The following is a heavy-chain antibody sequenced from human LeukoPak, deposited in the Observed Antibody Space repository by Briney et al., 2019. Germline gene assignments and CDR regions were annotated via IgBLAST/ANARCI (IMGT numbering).Heavy chain of an antibody. Sequence: GGSLILACAASGFTFSSYAMSWVRQAPGKGLEWVSAISGSGGSTYYADSVKGRFTISRDNSKNTLYLQMNSLRAEDTAVYYCAKDRGVGWFDPWGQGTLVTVSS. CDR1: GFTFSSYA. CDR3: AKDRGVGWFDP. CDR2: ISGSGGST. J-gene: IGHJ5*02. V-gene: IGHV3-23*01. D-gene: IGHD3-10*01.